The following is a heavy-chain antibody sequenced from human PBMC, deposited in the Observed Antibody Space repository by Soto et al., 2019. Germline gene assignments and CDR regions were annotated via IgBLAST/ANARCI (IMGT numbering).Heavy chain of an antibody. CDR3: ASASSLKYQLLPYGMDV. Sequence: GGSLRLSCAASGFTFSSYAMHWVRQAPGKGLEWVAVISYDGSNKYYADSVKGRFTISRDNSKNTLYLQMNSLRAEDTAVYYCASASSLKYQLLPYGMDVWGQGTTVTVSS. V-gene: IGHV3-30-3*01. CDR2: ISYDGSNK. CDR1: GFTFSSYA. D-gene: IGHD2-2*01. J-gene: IGHJ6*02.